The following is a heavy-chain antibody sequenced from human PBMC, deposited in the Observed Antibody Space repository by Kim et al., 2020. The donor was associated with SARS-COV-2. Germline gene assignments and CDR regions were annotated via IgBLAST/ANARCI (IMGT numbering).Heavy chain of an antibody. CDR3: AREPGITMIVVVTRNDAFDM. CDR2: INPNSGGT. V-gene: IGHV1-2*02. D-gene: IGHD3-22*01. J-gene: IGHJ3*02. Sequence: ASVKVSCKASGYTFTGYYMHWVRQAPGQGLEWMGWINPNSGGTNYAQKFQGRVTMTRDTSISTAYMELSRLRSDDTAVYYCAREPGITMIVVVTRNDAFDMWGQGTMVTVSS. CDR1: GYTFTGYY.